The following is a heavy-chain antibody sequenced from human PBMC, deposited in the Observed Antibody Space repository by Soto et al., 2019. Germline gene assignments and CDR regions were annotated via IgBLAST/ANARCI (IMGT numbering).Heavy chain of an antibody. CDR1: GYTFTGYY. V-gene: IGHV1-2*04. CDR2: INPNSGGT. D-gene: IGHD3-10*01. Sequence: ASVKVSCKASGYTFTGYYMHWVRQAPGQGLEWMGWINPNSGGTDYAQKFQGWVTMTRDTSISTAYMELSRLRSDDTAVYYCARGGSLWFGELSAYYYGMDVWGQGTTVTVSS. CDR3: ARGGSLWFGELSAYYYGMDV. J-gene: IGHJ6*02.